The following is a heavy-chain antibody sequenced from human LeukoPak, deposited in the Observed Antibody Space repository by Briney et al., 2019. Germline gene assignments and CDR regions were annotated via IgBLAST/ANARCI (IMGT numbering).Heavy chain of an antibody. J-gene: IGHJ3*02. Sequence: GGSLRLSCAASGLTFSSYAMHWVRQAPGKGLEWVAVISYDGSNKYYADSVKGRFTISRDNSKNTLYLQMNSLRAEDTAVYYCRGGQIGGNDAFDIWGQGTMVTVSS. CDR2: ISYDGSNK. D-gene: IGHD6-25*01. CDR3: RGGQIGGNDAFDI. V-gene: IGHV3-30-3*01. CDR1: GLTFSSYA.